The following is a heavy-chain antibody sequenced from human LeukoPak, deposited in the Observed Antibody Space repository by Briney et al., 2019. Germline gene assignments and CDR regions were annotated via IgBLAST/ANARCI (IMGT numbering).Heavy chain of an antibody. D-gene: IGHD3-22*01. CDR2: ISGDDVST. V-gene: IGHV3-23*01. CDR3: AKGPYSYTSGRLHPHYMDV. J-gene: IGHJ6*03. CDR1: GFTFSTYG. Sequence: GGSLRLSCAASGFTFSTYGMSWVRQAPGEGLEWVSAISGDDVSTYYADSVKGRFTISRDNSTNTLYLQINSLRAEDTAVYYCAKGPYSYTSGRLHPHYMDVWGKGTTITVSS.